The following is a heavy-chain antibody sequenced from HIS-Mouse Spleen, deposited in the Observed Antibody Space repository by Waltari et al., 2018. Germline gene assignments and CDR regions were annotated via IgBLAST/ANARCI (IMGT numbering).Heavy chain of an antibody. CDR2: IYYSGGT. V-gene: IGHV4-39*07. D-gene: IGHD6-13*01. J-gene: IGHJ2*01. CDR3: AREIPYSSSWYDWYFDL. CDR1: GGSISSSSYY. Sequence: QLQLQESGPGLVKPSETLSLTCTVSGGSISSSSYYWGWIRQPPGKGLEWIGSIYYSGGTSYSPSLKSRGTMSVDTSKNQFSLKLSSVTAADTAVYYCAREIPYSSSWYDWYFDLWGRGTLVTVSS.